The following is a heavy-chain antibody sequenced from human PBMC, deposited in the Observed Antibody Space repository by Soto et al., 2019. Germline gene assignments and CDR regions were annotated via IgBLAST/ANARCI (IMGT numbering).Heavy chain of an antibody. Sequence: GASVKVSCKASGYTFTSYYMHWVRQAPGQGLEWMGIINPSGGSTSYAQKFQGRVTMTRDTSTSTVYMELSSLRSEDTAVHYCAPSGDSREMATIWGQGTLVTVSS. CDR1: GYTFTSYY. D-gene: IGHD3-22*01. CDR3: APSGDSREMATI. CDR2: INPSGGST. V-gene: IGHV1-46*01. J-gene: IGHJ4*02.